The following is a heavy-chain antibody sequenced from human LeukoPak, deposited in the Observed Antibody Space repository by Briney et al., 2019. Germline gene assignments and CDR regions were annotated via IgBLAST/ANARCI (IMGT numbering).Heavy chain of an antibody. V-gene: IGHV1-18*01. CDR2: ISAYNGNT. D-gene: IGHD2-2*02. CDR3: ARRIPAAIGSSWFDP. J-gene: IGHJ5*02. CDR1: GYTFTSYG. Sequence: ASVKVSCKASGYTFTSYGVSWVRQAPGQGLEWMGWISAYNGNTNYAQKLQGRVTMTTDTSTSTAYMELRSLRSDDTAMYYCARRIPAAIGSSWFDPWGQGTLVTVSS.